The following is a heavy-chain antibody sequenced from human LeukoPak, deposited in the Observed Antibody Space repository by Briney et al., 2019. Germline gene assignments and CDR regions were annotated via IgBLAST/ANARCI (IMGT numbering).Heavy chain of an antibody. D-gene: IGHD3-3*01. CDR1: GFTFSSYS. J-gene: IGHJ6*03. CDR2: ISSSSSTI. V-gene: IGHV3-48*01. CDR3: ARGYAYDFWSGWSTDYMDV. Sequence: GGSLRLSCAASGFTFSSYSMNWVRQAPGKGLEWVSYISSSSSTIYYADSVKGRFTISRDNAKNSLYLQMNSLRAEDTAVYYCARGYAYDFWSGWSTDYMDVWGKGTTVTVSS.